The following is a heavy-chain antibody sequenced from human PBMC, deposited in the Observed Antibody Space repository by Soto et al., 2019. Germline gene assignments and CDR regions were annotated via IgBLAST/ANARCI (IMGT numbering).Heavy chain of an antibody. J-gene: IGHJ4*02. Sequence: QMQLVQSGPEVKKPGSSVTVSCKASGGALSGYAITWVRQAPGQGLEWMGLIIPPFGAPTYAQKFQGRITITADKSTATAYMELSSLRSDDTAVYYCARSYSFGGVISPTFDYWGQGTLVTVSS. V-gene: IGHV1-69*06. CDR2: IIPPFGAP. D-gene: IGHD3-16*02. CDR3: ARSYSFGGVISPTFDY. CDR1: GGALSGYA.